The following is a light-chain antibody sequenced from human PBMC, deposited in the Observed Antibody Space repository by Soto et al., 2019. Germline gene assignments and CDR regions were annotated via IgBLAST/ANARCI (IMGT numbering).Light chain of an antibody. Sequence: EIVLTQSPGTLSLSTGERATLSCRASQSVSSSYLAWYQQKPGQAPRLLIYGASNRATGIPDRFSGSGSGTDFPPTISRLEHDDSVVYYRQHYGTPGTFGQGTKVDIK. CDR1: QSVSSSY. J-gene: IGKJ1*01. CDR3: QHYGTPGT. CDR2: GAS. V-gene: IGKV3-20*01.